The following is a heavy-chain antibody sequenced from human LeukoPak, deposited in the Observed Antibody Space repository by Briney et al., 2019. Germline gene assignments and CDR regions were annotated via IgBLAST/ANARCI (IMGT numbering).Heavy chain of an antibody. CDR1: GFTFSSYA. J-gene: IGHJ4*02. CDR3: ARGITGTVLDY. Sequence: PGGSLRLSCAASGFTFSSYAMHWVRQAPGKGLEWVAVISYDGSNKYYPESVKGRFTISRDNSKNTLYLQMNSLRAEDTAVYYCARGITGTVLDYWGQGTLVTVSS. D-gene: IGHD1-7*01. CDR2: ISYDGSNK. V-gene: IGHV3-30-3*01.